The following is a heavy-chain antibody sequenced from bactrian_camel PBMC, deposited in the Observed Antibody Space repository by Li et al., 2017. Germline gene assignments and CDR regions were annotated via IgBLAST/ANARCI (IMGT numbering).Heavy chain of an antibody. Sequence: VQLVESGGGLAQPGGSLRLSCGASGYTYSSYCMGWIRQAPGKGLEWFSFADNGDQPDNILYADSVKGRFTIAQDSARNTVYLQMNNLQPEDTATYYCAEGRGSRGEHCYSLNYWGQGTQVTVSS. CDR3: AEGRGSRGEHCYSLNY. J-gene: IGHJ4*01. CDR2: ADNGDQPDNI. V-gene: IGHV3S40*01. CDR1: GYTYSSYC. D-gene: IGHD6*01.